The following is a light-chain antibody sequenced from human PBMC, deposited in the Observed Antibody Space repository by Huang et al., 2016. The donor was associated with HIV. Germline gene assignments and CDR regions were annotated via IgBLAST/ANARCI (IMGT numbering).Light chain of an antibody. CDR1: QSIRSW. V-gene: IGKV1-5*03. J-gene: IGKJ1*01. CDR3: QQYNTYPWT. CDR2: KAS. Sequence: DIQMTQSPSTLSASVGDRVTITCRASQSIRSWLAWFQQKPGKAPNVLIHKASSLHSGVPSRFSGSASGTEFTLTISGLQPDDFATYYCQQYNTYPWTFGQGTKVEIK.